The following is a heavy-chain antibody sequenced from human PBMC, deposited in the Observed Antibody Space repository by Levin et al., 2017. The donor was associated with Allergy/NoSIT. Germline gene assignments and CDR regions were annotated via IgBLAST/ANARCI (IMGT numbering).Heavy chain of an antibody. CDR1: GGSFSGNY. J-gene: IGHJ4*02. Sequence: SETLSLTCAVYGGSFSGNYWSWIRQPPGKGLEWIGEINHTGSTKYNPSLTSRVTISVDTSKNQFSLRLSSVTAADTAVYYCARRKGGIAGPLGYWGQGTLVTVSS. V-gene: IGHV4-34*01. CDR2: INHTGST. D-gene: IGHD6-13*01. CDR3: ARRKGGIAGPLGY.